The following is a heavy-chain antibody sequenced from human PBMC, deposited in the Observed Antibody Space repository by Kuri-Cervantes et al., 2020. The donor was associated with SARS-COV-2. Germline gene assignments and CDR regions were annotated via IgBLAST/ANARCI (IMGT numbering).Heavy chain of an antibody. CDR2: ISYDGSNR. CDR1: GFTFSSYG. V-gene: IGHV3-30*18. J-gene: IGHJ6*02. CDR3: AKEEKVLRSLEWLGGMDV. D-gene: IGHD3-3*01. Sequence: GESLQISCAASGFTFSSYGMHWVRQAPGKGLEWVAVISYDGSNRYYADSVKGRFTISRDNSKNTLYLQKSSLRAEDTAVYYCAKEEKVLRSLEWLGGMDVWGQGTTVTVSS.